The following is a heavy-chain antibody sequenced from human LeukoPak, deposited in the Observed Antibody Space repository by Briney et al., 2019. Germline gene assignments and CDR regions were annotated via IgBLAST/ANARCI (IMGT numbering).Heavy chain of an antibody. J-gene: IGHJ4*02. CDR3: AKEGRIAVAGIREASDY. D-gene: IGHD6-19*01. V-gene: IGHV3-30*02. CDR2: IRYDGSNK. Sequence: PGGSLRLSCAASGFTFSSYGMHWVRQAPGKGLEWVAFIRYDGSNKYYADSVKGRFTISRDNSKNTLYLQMNSLRAEDTAVYYCAKEGRIAVAGIREASDYWGQGTLVTVSS. CDR1: GFTFSSYG.